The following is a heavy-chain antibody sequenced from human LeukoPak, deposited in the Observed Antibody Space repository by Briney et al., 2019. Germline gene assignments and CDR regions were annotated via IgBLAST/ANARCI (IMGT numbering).Heavy chain of an antibody. CDR1: GFTFSSYG. Sequence: GGSLRLSCAASGFTFSSYGMHWVRQAPGKGLEWVAVISYDGSNKYYADSVKGRFTISRDNSRNTLYLQMNSLRAEDTAVYYCAKGPGTWMEYWGQGTLVTVSS. J-gene: IGHJ4*02. CDR2: ISYDGSNK. CDR3: AKGPGTWMEY. D-gene: IGHD5-12*01. V-gene: IGHV3-30*18.